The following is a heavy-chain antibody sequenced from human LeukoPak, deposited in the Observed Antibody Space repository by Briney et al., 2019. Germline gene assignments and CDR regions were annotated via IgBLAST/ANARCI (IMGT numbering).Heavy chain of an antibody. V-gene: IGHV3-7*01. CDR3: ANLRLLGFDS. J-gene: IGHJ4*02. D-gene: IGHD2-21*02. Sequence: GGSLRLSCAASGFTFSNYWMSWVRQAPGKGLEWVANIKEDGSEKYYVDSVKGRFTISRDNAKNSLYLQMNSLRAEDTAVYYCANLRLLGFDSWGQGTLDTVSS. CDR2: IKEDGSEK. CDR1: GFTFSNYW.